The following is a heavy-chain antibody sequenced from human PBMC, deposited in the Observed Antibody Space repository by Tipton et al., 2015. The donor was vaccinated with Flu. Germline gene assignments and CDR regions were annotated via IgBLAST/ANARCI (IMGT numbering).Heavy chain of an antibody. CDR1: GFTFSSYG. Sequence: QLVQSGGGVVQPGRSLRLSCAASGFTFSSYGMHWVRQAPGKGLEWVAVIWYDGSNKYYAGSVKGRFTISRDNSKNTLYLQMNSLRAEDTAVYYCARDMGVGLDYDSSGPSMDVWGQGTTVTVSS. CDR3: ARDMGVGLDYDSSGPSMDV. D-gene: IGHD3-22*01. V-gene: IGHV3-33*01. J-gene: IGHJ6*02. CDR2: IWYDGSNK.